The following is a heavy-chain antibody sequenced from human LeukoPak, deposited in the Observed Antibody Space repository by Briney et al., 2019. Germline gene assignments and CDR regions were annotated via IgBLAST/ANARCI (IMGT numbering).Heavy chain of an antibody. Sequence: SVKVSCKASGGTFSSYAISWVRQAPGQGLEWMGRIIPIFGTANYAQKFQGRVTITTDESTSTAYMELSSLRSEDTAVYYCARDVMVRGVIHFDYWGQGTLVTVPS. J-gene: IGHJ4*02. CDR1: GGTFSSYA. CDR3: ARDVMVRGVIHFDY. D-gene: IGHD3-10*01. CDR2: IIPIFGTA. V-gene: IGHV1-69*05.